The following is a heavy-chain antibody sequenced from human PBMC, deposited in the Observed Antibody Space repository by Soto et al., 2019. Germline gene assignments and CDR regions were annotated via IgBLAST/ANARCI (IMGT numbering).Heavy chain of an antibody. V-gene: IGHV3-48*02. CDR1: GFTFSSYS. Sequence: PGGSLRLSCAASGFTFSSYSMNWVRQAPGKGLEWVSYISSSSSTIYYADSVKGRFTISRDNAKNSLYLQMNSLRDEDTAVYYCASGRSLIRYYYGMDVWGQGATVTVSS. CDR3: ASGRSLIRYYYGMDV. CDR2: ISSSSSTI. J-gene: IGHJ6*02. D-gene: IGHD2-8*01.